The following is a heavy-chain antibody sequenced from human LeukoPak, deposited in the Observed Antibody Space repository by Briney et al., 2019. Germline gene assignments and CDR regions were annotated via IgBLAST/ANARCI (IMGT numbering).Heavy chain of an antibody. CDR1: GGSISSYY. Sequence: SETLSLTCTVSGGSISSYYWSWIRQPAGKGLEWIGRIYTSGSTNYNPSLKSRVTMSVDTSKNQFSLKLSSVTAADTAVYYCARGGGGREQQLPRETYYYYYMDVWGKGTTVTVSS. V-gene: IGHV4-4*07. CDR3: ARGGGGREQQLPRETYYYYYMDV. J-gene: IGHJ6*03. CDR2: IYTSGST. D-gene: IGHD6-13*01.